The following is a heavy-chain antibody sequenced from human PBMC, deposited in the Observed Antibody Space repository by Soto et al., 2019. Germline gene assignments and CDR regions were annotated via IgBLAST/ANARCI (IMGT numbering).Heavy chain of an antibody. J-gene: IGHJ3*02. CDR3: ARHQVVMIVPDAFDI. D-gene: IGHD3-22*01. Sequence: GILQTPGKGLEWIGYIYYSGSTNYNPSLKSRVTISVDTSKNQFSLKLSSVTAADTAVYYCARHQVVMIVPDAFDIWRKGTTVTVSS. CDR2: IYYSGST. V-gene: IGHV4-59*08.